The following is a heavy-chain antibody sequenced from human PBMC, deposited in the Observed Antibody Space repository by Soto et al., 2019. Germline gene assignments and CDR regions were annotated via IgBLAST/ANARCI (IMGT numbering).Heavy chain of an antibody. CDR2: ISSSSSYI. CDR1: GFTFSSYS. Sequence: GGSLRLSCAASGFTFSSYSMNWVRQAPGKGLEWVSSISSSSSYIYYADSVKGRFTISRDNAKNSLYLQMNSLRAEDTAVYYCARLENYYDSSGYPASDAFDIWGRGTTVTV. J-gene: IGHJ3*02. D-gene: IGHD3-22*01. CDR3: ARLENYYDSSGYPASDAFDI. V-gene: IGHV3-21*01.